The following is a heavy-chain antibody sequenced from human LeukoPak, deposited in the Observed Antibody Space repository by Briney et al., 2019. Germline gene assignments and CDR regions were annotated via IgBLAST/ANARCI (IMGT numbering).Heavy chain of an antibody. D-gene: IGHD3-10*01. J-gene: IGHJ6*02. V-gene: IGHV4-59*01. CDR1: GGSISSYY. CDR2: IYYSGST. Sequence: SETLSLTCTVSGGSISSYYWSWIRQPPGKGLEWIGYIYYSGSTNYNPSLKSRVTISVDTSKNQFSLKLSSVTAADTAVYYCARSYGPSGGMAVWGQGTTVTASS. CDR3: ARSYGPSGGMAV.